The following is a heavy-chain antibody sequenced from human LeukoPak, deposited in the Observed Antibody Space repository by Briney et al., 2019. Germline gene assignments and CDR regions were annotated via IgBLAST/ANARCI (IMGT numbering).Heavy chain of an antibody. J-gene: IGHJ3*02. CDR1: GFTFSSYD. D-gene: IGHD4/OR15-4a*01. Sequence: GGSLRLSCAASGFTFSSYDMHWVRQATGKGLEWVSAIGTAGDTYYPGSVKGRFTISRENAENSLYLQMNSLRAGDTAVYYCARGSPPGGAYSGAFDIWGQGTMVTVSS. V-gene: IGHV3-13*01. CDR3: ARGSPPGGAYSGAFDI. CDR2: IGTAGDT.